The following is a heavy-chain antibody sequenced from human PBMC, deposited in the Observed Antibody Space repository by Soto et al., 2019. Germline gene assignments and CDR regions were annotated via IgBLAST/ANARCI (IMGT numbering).Heavy chain of an antibody. CDR1: GGTFSSYA. CDR2: IVPIVDTA. D-gene: IGHD1-1*01. J-gene: IGHJ4*02. CDR3: AKGATGYDY. Sequence: SVKVSCKTSGGTFSSYAISWVRQAPGQGLEWMGGIVPIVDTATYAQKFQGRVTITADESASTAYMELSSLRSEDTAVYYCAKGATGYDYWGQGTLVTVSS. V-gene: IGHV1-69*13.